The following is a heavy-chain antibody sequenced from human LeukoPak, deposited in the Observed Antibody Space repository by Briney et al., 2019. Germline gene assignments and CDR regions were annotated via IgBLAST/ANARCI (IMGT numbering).Heavy chain of an antibody. CDR2: IRSKAYGGTT. Sequence: GGSLRLSCSASGFTFGDYAMSWVRQAPGKGLEWVGFIRSKAYGGTTEYAASVEGRFSISRDDSKSIAYLQMNSPKTEDAAVYYCSRDLNWSFDYWGQGILVTVSS. V-gene: IGHV3-49*04. J-gene: IGHJ4*02. CDR3: SRDLNWSFDY. CDR1: GFTFGDYA. D-gene: IGHD1-1*01.